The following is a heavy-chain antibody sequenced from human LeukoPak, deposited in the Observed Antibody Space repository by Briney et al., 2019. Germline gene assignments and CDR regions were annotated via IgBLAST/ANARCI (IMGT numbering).Heavy chain of an antibody. D-gene: IGHD1-7*01. Sequence: SVKVSCKASGGTFNTYAISWVRQAPGQGLEWMGRFIPIFGTANYAQKFQGRVSITTDESTSTAYMQLSSLRSEDRAMYYWARELGITGTYDNHCFDQWGQGTLVTVSS. V-gene: IGHV1-69*05. CDR3: ARELGITGTYDNHCFDQ. CDR1: GGTFNTYA. CDR2: FIPIFGTA. J-gene: IGHJ4*02.